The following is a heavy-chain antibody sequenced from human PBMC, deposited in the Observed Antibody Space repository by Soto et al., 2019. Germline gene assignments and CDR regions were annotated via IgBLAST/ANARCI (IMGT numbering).Heavy chain of an antibody. J-gene: IGHJ4*02. CDR1: GFKFSNYA. D-gene: IGHD3-16*01. V-gene: IGHV3-23*01. CDR3: AKDRRAGGNSAFYFDF. CDR2: ISATGGGT. Sequence: PGGSLRLSCAASGFKFSNYAMSWVRQAPGKGLEWVSLISATGGGTYYADSAKGRFTISRDNSHNTLYLQVHSLTAEDTAVYYCAKDRRAGGNSAFYFDFWGQGAQVTVSS.